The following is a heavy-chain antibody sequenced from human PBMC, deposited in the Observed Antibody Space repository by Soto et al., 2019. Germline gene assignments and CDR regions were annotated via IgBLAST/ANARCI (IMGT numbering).Heavy chain of an antibody. CDR1: GGSISSNSYY. D-gene: IGHD3-16*02. Sequence: SETLSLTCTVSGGSISSNSYYWGWIRQPPGKGLEWIGSIYYSGSTYYNPSLKSRVTISVDTSKNQFSLKLSSVTAADTAVYYCARSITFGGVIVKALYYYGMDVWGQGTTVTVSS. V-gene: IGHV4-39*01. CDR2: IYYSGST. J-gene: IGHJ6*02. CDR3: ARSITFGGVIVKALYYYGMDV.